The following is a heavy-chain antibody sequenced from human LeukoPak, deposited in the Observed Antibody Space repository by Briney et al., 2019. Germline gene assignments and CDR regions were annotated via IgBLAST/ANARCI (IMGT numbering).Heavy chain of an antibody. J-gene: IGHJ2*01. CDR2: IYYSGST. D-gene: IGHD1-1*01. CDR1: GGSISSSSYY. CDR3: ARGNGNGYFDL. V-gene: IGHV4-39*07. Sequence: SETLSLTCTVSGGSISSSSYYWGWIRQPPGKGLEWIGSIYYSGSTSYRPSLKSRATISVDRSSNQFSLKLKSVTAADTAVYYCARGNGNGYFDLWGRGTLVAVSS.